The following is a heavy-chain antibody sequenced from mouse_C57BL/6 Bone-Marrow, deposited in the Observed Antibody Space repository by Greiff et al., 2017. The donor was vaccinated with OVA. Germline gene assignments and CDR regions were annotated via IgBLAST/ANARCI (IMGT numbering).Heavy chain of an antibody. J-gene: IGHJ1*03. CDR2: ISPSSGYT. CDR3: ARRGNYFSWYFDD. D-gene: IGHD2-1*01. V-gene: IGHV1-4*01. CDR1: GYTFTSYT. Sequence: QVQLQQSGAELVRPGASVKMSCKASGYTFTSYTMHWVKQRPGQGLEWIGYISPSSGYTQYNQKFKDKTALTADKSYSTAYIQLRSLTSEDSAVYDSARRGNYFSWYFDDWGTGTTLTVSS.